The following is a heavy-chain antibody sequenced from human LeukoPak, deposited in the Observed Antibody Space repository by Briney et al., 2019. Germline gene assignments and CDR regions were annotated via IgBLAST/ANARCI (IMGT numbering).Heavy chain of an antibody. CDR3: ARDPGYYYYYYGMDV. V-gene: IGHV3-74*01. J-gene: IGHJ6*02. Sequence: PGGSLRLSCAASGFTFSSYWMHWVRQAPGKGLVWVSRINSDGSSTSYADSVKGRFTISRDNAKNTLYLQMNSLRAEDTAVYYCARDPGYYYYYYGMDVWGQGPTVTVSS. CDR2: INSDGSST. CDR1: GFTFSSYW.